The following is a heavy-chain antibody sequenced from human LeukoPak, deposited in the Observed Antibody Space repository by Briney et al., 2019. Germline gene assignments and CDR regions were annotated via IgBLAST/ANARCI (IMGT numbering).Heavy chain of an antibody. V-gene: IGHV5-51*01. CDR1: GYSFTSYW. CDR3: ARLRGTAMTKGGYYFDY. CDR2: IYPGDSDT. J-gene: IGHJ4*02. D-gene: IGHD5-18*01. Sequence: GESLKISCKGSGYSFTSYWTGWVRQMPGKGLEWMGFIYPGDSDTRYSPSFQGQVTISADKSISTAYLQWSSLKASDTAMYYCARLRGTAMTKGGYYFDYWGQRTLVTVSS.